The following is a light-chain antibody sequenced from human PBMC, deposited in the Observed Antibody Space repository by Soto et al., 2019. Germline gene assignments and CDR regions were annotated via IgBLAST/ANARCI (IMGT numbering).Light chain of an antibody. J-gene: IGKJ2*01. CDR2: AAS. CDR1: QSISSY. CDR3: QQSYSTPQYT. Sequence: DIQMTQSPSSLSASVGDRVTITCRASQSISSYLNWYQQKPGKAPKLLIYAASSLQSGVPSRFSGSGSGTDFTLNISSLQPEDFETYYCQQSYSTPQYTFGQGTKLEIK. V-gene: IGKV1-39*01.